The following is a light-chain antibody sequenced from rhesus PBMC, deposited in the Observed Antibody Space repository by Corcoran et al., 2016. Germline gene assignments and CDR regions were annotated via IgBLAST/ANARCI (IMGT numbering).Light chain of an antibody. J-gene: IGKJ1*01. CDR3: LQGYETPWT. CDR1: QGISDH. V-gene: IGKV1-36*02. Sequence: DIQMTQSPSSLSASVGDRVTITRRASQGISDHLSWYQQKQGKPPKGLIYNVSSLESGVPSRFSGSGSGTEFTLTISSLQPEGFATCYCLQGYETPWTFGQGTKVAIK. CDR2: NVS.